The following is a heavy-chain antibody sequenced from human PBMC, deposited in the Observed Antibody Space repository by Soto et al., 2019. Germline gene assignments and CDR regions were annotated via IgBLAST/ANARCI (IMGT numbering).Heavy chain of an antibody. CDR3: VTVNLVGAAYCFDY. J-gene: IGHJ4*02. CDR2: VYYSGTT. D-gene: IGHD1-26*01. CDR1: GGSIRNGDYY. Sequence: SETLSLTCTVSGGSIRNGDYYWGWIRQPPGKGLEWIGYVYYSGTTYSHPSLNSRVSISVDTSENQFSLRLTSVTAADTAVYYCVTVNLVGAAYCFDYWGPGTLVTVSS. V-gene: IGHV4-30-4*01.